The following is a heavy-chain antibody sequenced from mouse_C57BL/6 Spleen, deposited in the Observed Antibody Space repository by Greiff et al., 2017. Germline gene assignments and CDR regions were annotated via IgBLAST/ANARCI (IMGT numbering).Heavy chain of an antibody. CDR3: ARVRPKTAQATCYYAMDY. CDR1: GYTFTSSW. J-gene: IGHJ4*01. CDR2: LAPSDSST. V-gene: IGHV1-59*01. D-gene: IGHD3-2*02. Sequence: QVQLQQPGAELVKPGASVKLSCKSSGYTFTSSWLHFLPPRPGQGLAWLGVLAPSDSSTNSTPTFKGKATLTVDTSSSTAYMQLSSLTSEDSAVYYCARVRPKTAQATCYYAMDYWGQGTSVTVSS.